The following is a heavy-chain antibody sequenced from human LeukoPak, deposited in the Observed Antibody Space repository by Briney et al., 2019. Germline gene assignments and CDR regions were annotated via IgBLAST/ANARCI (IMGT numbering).Heavy chain of an antibody. CDR3: AREQKYGDFDY. Sequence: ASVKVSCKASGYSFLKYGMSWVRQAPGQGLEWMGWMNPNSGNTGYAQKFQGRVTMTRNTSISTAYMELGSLRSEDTAVYYCAREQKYGDFDYWGQGTLVTVSS. J-gene: IGHJ4*02. D-gene: IGHD4-17*01. CDR1: GYSFLKYG. V-gene: IGHV1-8*01. CDR2: MNPNSGNT.